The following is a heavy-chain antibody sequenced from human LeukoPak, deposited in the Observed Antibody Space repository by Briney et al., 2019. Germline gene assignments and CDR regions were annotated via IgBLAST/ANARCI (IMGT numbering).Heavy chain of an antibody. CDR1: GYTFTSYY. CDR2: INPNSGGT. CDR3: ASLGRIQLWFHPSVPDAFDI. D-gene: IGHD5-18*01. V-gene: IGHV1-2*02. J-gene: IGHJ3*02. Sequence: RASVKVSCKASGYTFTSYYMHWVRQAPGQGLEWMGWINPNSGGTNYAQKFQGRVTMTRDTSISTAYMELSRLRSDDTAVYYCASLGRIQLWFHPSVPDAFDIWGQGTMVTVSS.